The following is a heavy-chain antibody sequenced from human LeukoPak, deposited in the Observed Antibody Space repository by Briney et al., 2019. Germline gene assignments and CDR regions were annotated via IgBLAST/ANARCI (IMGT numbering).Heavy chain of an antibody. Sequence: PSETLSLTCAVYGGSFSGYYWSWIRQPPGKRLEWIGEINHSGSTNYNPSLKSRVTISVDTSKNQFSLKLSSVTAADTAVYYCARASVWFGELPFDYWGQGTLVTVSS. CDR3: ARASVWFGELPFDY. CDR1: GGSFSGYY. CDR2: INHSGST. J-gene: IGHJ4*02. V-gene: IGHV4-34*01. D-gene: IGHD3-10*01.